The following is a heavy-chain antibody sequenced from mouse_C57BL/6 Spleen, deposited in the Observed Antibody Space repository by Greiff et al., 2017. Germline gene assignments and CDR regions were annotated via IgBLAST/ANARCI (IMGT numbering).Heavy chain of an antibody. J-gene: IGHJ3*01. Sequence: EVKLMESGGGLVQPGGSLKLSCAASGFTFSDYYMYWVRQTPEKRLEWVAYISNGGGSTYYPDTVKGRFTISRDNAKNTLYLQMSRLKSEDTAMYYCARQLRPDAWFAYWGQGNLVTVSA. CDR1: GFTFSDYY. V-gene: IGHV5-12*01. CDR2: ISNGGGST. CDR3: ARQLRPDAWFAY.